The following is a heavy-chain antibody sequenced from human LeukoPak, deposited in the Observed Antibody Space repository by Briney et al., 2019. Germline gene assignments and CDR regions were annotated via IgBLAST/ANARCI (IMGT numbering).Heavy chain of an antibody. CDR2: ISYDGSNQ. D-gene: IGHD6-19*01. V-gene: IGHV3-30*04. Sequence: GGSLRLSCAASGFTFSSYAMHWVRQAPGKGLEWVAIISYDGSNQYYADSVKGRFTISRDNFKNTLYLQMNSLRTEDTAVYHCARGMWQWLVGIDFWGQGTLVTVSS. CDR1: GFTFSSYA. CDR3: ARGMWQWLVGIDF. J-gene: IGHJ4*02.